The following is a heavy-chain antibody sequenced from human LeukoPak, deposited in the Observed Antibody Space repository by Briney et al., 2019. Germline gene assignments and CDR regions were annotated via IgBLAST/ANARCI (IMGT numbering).Heavy chain of an antibody. CDR2: ISYDESDK. CDR3: AKGVVAATNAAYYGMDV. V-gene: IGHV3-30*18. CDR1: GFTFSNYG. D-gene: IGHD2-15*01. J-gene: IGHJ6*02. Sequence: GGSLRLSCAASGFTFSNYGMHWVRQAPDKGLGWVAVISYDESDKYYADSVKGRFTISRDNSKNTLYLQMNSLRPEDTAVYYCAKGVVAATNAAYYGMDVWGQGTTVTVSS.